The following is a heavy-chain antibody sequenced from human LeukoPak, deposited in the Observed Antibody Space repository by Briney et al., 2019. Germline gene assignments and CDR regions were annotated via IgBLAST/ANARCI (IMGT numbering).Heavy chain of an antibody. CDR2: ITGSGRET. CDR1: GFTFSSYW. D-gene: IGHD3-10*01. CDR3: AKITMATTPNY. Sequence: PGGSLRLSCAASGFTFSSYWMNWVRQASGKGLEWVSGITGSGRETYYADSVKGRFSISRDNSKNTLYLQMNNLRAEDTAVYYCAKITMATTPNYWGQGTLVTVSS. J-gene: IGHJ4*02. V-gene: IGHV3-23*01.